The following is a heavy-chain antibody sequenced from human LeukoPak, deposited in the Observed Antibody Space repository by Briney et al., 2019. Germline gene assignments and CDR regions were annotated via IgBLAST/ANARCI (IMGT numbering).Heavy chain of an antibody. CDR3: ASGSSWYRFDY. Sequence: GGSPRLSCAASGFTFSSYAMHWVRQAPGKGLEWVAVISYDGSNKYYADSVKGRFTISRDNSKNTLYLQMNSLRAEDTAVYYCASGSSWYRFDYWGQGTLATVSS. D-gene: IGHD6-13*01. CDR1: GFTFSSYA. CDR2: ISYDGSNK. J-gene: IGHJ4*02. V-gene: IGHV3-30*01.